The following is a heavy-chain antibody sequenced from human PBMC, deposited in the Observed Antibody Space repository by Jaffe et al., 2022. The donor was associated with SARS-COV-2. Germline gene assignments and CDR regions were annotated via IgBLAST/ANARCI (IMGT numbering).Heavy chain of an antibody. CDR3: ARVGGYSSLASGAFDI. J-gene: IGHJ3*02. CDR2: IYHSGST. D-gene: IGHD6-13*01. CDR1: GGSISSGGYS. Sequence: QLQLQESGSGLVKPSQTLSLTCAVSGGSISSGGYSWSWIRQPPGKGLEWIGYIYHSGSTYYNPSLKSRVTISVDRSKNQFSLKLSSVTAADTAVYYCARVGGYSSLASGAFDIWGQGTMVTVSS. V-gene: IGHV4-30-2*01.